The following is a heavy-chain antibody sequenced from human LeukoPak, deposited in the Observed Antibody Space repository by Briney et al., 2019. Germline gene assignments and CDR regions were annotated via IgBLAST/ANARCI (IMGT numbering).Heavy chain of an antibody. Sequence: PGGSLRLSCAASGFTFSSYSMNWVRQAPGKGLEWVSYISSSSSTIYYADPVKGRFTISRDNAKNSLYLQMNSPRAEDTAVYYCARVSGYGDYDQNFDYWGQGTLVTVSS. J-gene: IGHJ4*02. D-gene: IGHD4-17*01. CDR2: ISSSSSTI. V-gene: IGHV3-48*04. CDR1: GFTFSSYS. CDR3: ARVSGYGDYDQNFDY.